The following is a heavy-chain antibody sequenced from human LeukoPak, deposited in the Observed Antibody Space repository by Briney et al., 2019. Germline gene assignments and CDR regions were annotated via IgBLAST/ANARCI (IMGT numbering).Heavy chain of an antibody. CDR1: GGSISSYY. CDR2: IYYSGST. D-gene: IGHD1-7*01. CDR3: ARARARLELRDYYYYMDV. Sequence: SETLSLTCTVSGGSISSYYWSWIRQPPGKGLEWIGYIYYSGSTNYNPSLKSRVTISVDTSKNQFSLKLSSVTAADTAVYYCARARARLELRDYYYYMDVWGKGTTVTVSS. V-gene: IGHV4-59*01. J-gene: IGHJ6*03.